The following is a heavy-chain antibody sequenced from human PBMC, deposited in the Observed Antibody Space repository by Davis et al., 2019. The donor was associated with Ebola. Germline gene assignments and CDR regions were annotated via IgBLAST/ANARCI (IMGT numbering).Heavy chain of an antibody. CDR2: ISTNGETT. V-gene: IGHV3-64*04. CDR1: GFTFSSYA. Sequence: GESLKISCSASGFTFSSYAMHWVRQAPGKGLESVSRISTNGETTFYAESVKGRFTISRDNFKNTLHLQMNSLRDEDTAVYYCARDGNESSGYYGEYFQHWGQGTLVTVSS. J-gene: IGHJ1*01. CDR3: ARDGNESSGYYGEYFQH. D-gene: IGHD3-22*01.